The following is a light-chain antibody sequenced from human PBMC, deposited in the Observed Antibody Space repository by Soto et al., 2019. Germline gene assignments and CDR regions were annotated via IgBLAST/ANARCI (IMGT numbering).Light chain of an antibody. V-gene: IGLV1-40*01. CDR2: GNS. Sequence: QSVLTQSPSVSGAPGQRVTISCTGSSSNIGAGYDVHWYQQLPGTAPKLLIYGNSNRPSGVPDRFSGSKSGTSASLAITGLQAEDEADYYCQSYDSSLSVLIGGGTKLTVL. J-gene: IGLJ2*01. CDR3: QSYDSSLSVL. CDR1: SSNIGAGYD.